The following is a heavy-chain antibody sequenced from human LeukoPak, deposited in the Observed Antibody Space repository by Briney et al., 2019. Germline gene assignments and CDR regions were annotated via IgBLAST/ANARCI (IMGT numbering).Heavy chain of an antibody. Sequence: SETLSLTCTVSGGSISSSSYYWGWIRQPPGKGLEWIGSIYYSGSTYYNPSLKSRVTISADTSKNQFSLKLSSVTAADTAVYYCAGPRGGGGDAFDIWGQGTMVTVSS. V-gene: IGHV4-39*01. J-gene: IGHJ3*02. CDR3: AGPRGGGGDAFDI. CDR1: GGSISSSSYY. D-gene: IGHD3-10*01. CDR2: IYYSGST.